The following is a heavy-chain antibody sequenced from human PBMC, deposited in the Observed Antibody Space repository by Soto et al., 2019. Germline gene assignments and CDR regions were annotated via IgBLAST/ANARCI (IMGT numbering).Heavy chain of an antibody. V-gene: IGHV3-30-3*01. D-gene: IGHD2-2*01. J-gene: IGHJ4*02. CDR3: ARDPPKYIVVVPAEGLFPSS. CDR2: ISYDGSNK. Sequence: QVQLVESGGGVVQPGRSLRLSCAASGFTFSSYAMHWVRQAPGKGLEWVAVISYDGSNKYYADSVKGRFTISRDNSKNTLDLQMNSLRAEDTAVYYCARDPPKYIVVVPAEGLFPSSWGQGTLVTVSS. CDR1: GFTFSSYA.